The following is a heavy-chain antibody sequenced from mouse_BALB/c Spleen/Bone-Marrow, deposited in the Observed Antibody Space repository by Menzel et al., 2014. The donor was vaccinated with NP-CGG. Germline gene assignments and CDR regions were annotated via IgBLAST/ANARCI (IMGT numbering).Heavy chain of an antibody. J-gene: IGHJ4*01. Sequence: VQLQQSGAELVRPGTSVKVSCKASGYAFTNYWIEWVKQRPGQGLEWIGVINPGSGGVNYNEKFKGKATLTADKSSSTAYIRLCSLTSDDSAVYFCSREITRYAVDYWGQGTSVTVSS. CDR2: INPGSGGV. CDR1: GYAFTNYW. CDR3: SREITRYAVDY. V-gene: IGHV1-54*01. D-gene: IGHD2-4*01.